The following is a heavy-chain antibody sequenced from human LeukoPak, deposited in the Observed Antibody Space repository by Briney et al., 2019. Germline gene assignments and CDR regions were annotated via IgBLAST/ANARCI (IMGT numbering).Heavy chain of an antibody. D-gene: IGHD5-24*01. V-gene: IGHV3-11*01. CDR2: ISSSGSTI. CDR1: GFTFSDYY. Sequence: AGSLRFPCAAYGFTFSDYYMSWLRQAPGKGLEWGSYISSSGSTIYYADSVKGRITISRDNTKNSLCLQMNSLRAEDTAVYYCARDLDGYNYYFDYWGQGTLVTVSS. J-gene: IGHJ4*02. CDR3: ARDLDGYNYYFDY.